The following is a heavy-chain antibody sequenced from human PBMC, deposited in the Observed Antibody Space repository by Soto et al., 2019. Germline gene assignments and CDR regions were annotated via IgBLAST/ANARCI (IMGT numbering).Heavy chain of an antibody. Sequence: GGSLRLSCAASGFTFSIYSIHWVGQAPGKGLEWVSYVSDDSSTINYADSVKGRFTISRDNAKNSLYLQMKSLRGEDTAAYYCARADVTTTWYSGFFQHWGQGTLVTVYS. CDR1: GFTFSIYS. CDR2: VSDDSSTI. CDR3: ARADVTTTWYSGFFQH. D-gene: IGHD6-13*01. V-gene: IGHV3-48*04. J-gene: IGHJ1*01.